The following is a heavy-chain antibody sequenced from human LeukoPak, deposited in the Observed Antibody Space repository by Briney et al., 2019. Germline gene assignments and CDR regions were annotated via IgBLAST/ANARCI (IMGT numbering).Heavy chain of an antibody. J-gene: IGHJ6*02. D-gene: IGHD3-10*01. V-gene: IGHV3-7*03. Sequence: EGSLRLSCAASGFTFSSYWMSWVRQAPGKGLEWVANIKQDGSEKYYVDSVKGRFTISRDNAKNSLYLQMNSLRAEDTALYYCAKENWVRGVIFHYYGMDVWGQGTTVTVSS. CDR2: IKQDGSEK. CDR1: GFTFSSYW. CDR3: AKENWVRGVIFHYYGMDV.